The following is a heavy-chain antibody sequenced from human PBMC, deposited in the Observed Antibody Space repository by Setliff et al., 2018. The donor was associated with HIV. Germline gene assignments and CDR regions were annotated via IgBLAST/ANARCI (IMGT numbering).Heavy chain of an antibody. CDR1: GGSISSSNW. CDR2: IYHSEYT. J-gene: IGHJ6*02. CDR3: ARGHCSGTNCYGVDYYGMDV. V-gene: IGHV4-4*02. D-gene: IGHD2-2*01. Sequence: SETLSLTCAVSGGSISSSNWWSWVRQAPGKGLEWIGEIYHSEYTNYNPSLKSRVSMSVDKSKNQFSVKLTSVTAADTAVYYCARGHCSGTNCYGVDYYGMDVWGQGTTVTVSS.